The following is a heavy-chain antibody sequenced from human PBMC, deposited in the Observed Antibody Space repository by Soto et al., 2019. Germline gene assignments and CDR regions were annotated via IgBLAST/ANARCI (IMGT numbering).Heavy chain of an antibody. Sequence: QVQLVECGGGVVQPGRSLRLSCAASGFTFSSYGMHWVRQAPGKGLEWVAVISYDGSNKYYADSVKGRFTISRDNSKNALYRQMNSLRAEDTAVYYCAPPKGYALYYGMDVWGQGTTVTVSS. CDR1: GFTFSSYG. D-gene: IGHD2-2*01. V-gene: IGHV3-30*03. J-gene: IGHJ6*02. CDR3: APPKGYALYYGMDV. CDR2: ISYDGSNK.